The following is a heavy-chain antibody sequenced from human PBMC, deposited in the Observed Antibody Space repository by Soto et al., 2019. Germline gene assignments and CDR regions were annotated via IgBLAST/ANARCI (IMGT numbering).Heavy chain of an antibody. CDR1: GFSLSTNGVG. Sequence: QITLKESGPTLVKPTQTLTLTCSFSGFSLSTNGVGVGWIRQPPGKALEWLALIYWDDSKHYSPSLNSRLTITKDTSRNLVALTMTNMDPVDTATYYCAKKGGGDYILGYWGQGTLVTVS. V-gene: IGHV2-5*02. CDR2: IYWDDSK. CDR3: AKKGGGDYILGY. D-gene: IGHD4-17*01. J-gene: IGHJ4*02.